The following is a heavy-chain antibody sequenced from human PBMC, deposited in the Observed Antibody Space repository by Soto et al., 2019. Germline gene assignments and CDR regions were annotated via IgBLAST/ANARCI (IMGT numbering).Heavy chain of an antibody. CDR2: ISGYNGNT. J-gene: IGHJ6*02. V-gene: IGHV1-18*04. Sequence: QVQLVQSGAEVKKPGASVKVSCKASGYTFTSYGVSWVRQAPGQGLEWMGWISGYNGNTNYAQKLQGRVTMTTDTSTSTAYMELRSLRSDDTAVYYCARAGKYYYGSGSPYYYGMDVRGQGIKVTVSS. CDR3: ARAGKYYYGSGSPYYYGMDV. CDR1: GYTFTSYG. D-gene: IGHD3-10*01.